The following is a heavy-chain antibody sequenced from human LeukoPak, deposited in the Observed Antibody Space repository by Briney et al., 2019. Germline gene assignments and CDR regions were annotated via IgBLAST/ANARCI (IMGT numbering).Heavy chain of an antibody. D-gene: IGHD2-2*01. CDR2: IYHSGST. Sequence: SETLSLTCAVSGGSISSSNWWSWVRQPPGKGLEWIGEIYHSGSTNYNPSLKGRVTISVDTSKNQFSLKLSSVTAADTAVYYCATASYCSSTSCPRDAFDIWGQGTMVTVSS. CDR3: ATASYCSSTSCPRDAFDI. CDR1: GGSISSSNW. V-gene: IGHV4-4*02. J-gene: IGHJ3*02.